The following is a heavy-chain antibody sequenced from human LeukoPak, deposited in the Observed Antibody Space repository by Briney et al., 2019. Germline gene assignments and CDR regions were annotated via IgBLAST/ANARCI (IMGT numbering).Heavy chain of an antibody. CDR2: INPNSGGT. Sequence: ASVKVSCKGSGYPFTAYYMHWARQAPGQGLEWMGWINPNSGGTNYAQKFQGRVTMTRDTSISTAYMELSRLRSDDTAVYYCARVMAYYYDSSGYHRGGAFDIWGQGTMVTVSS. V-gene: IGHV1-2*02. J-gene: IGHJ3*02. CDR1: GYPFTAYY. CDR3: ARVMAYYYDSSGYHRGGAFDI. D-gene: IGHD3-22*01.